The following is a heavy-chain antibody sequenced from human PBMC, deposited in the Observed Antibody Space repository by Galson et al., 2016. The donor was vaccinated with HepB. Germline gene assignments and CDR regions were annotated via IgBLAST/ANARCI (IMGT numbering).Heavy chain of an antibody. CDR1: GFSLSTDGVA. V-gene: IGHV2-5*02. J-gene: IGHJ4*02. D-gene: IGHD1-26*01. Sequence: PALVKPTQTLTLPCSLSGFSLSTDGVAVAWIRQPPGKALEWLALIYSDDDKRYNPSLESRLTLVQDKSKNQVVLTMTSVSPVDTGTYFCAHRSGGFTWSGTFDSWGQGTLVTVSA. CDR3: AHRSGGFTWSGTFDS. CDR2: IYSDDDK.